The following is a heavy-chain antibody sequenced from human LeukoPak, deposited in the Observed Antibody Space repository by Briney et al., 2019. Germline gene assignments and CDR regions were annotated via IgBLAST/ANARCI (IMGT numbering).Heavy chain of an antibody. CDR3: ARGRSDYYLDS. D-gene: IGHD3-10*01. Sequence: GASVKVPCKASGYTFTDYYMHWVRQAPGHGLEWMGWIYPDSGGTNSAQKFQSRVTMTRDTSISTAYMGLSRLTSDDTAVYYCARGRSDYYLDSWGQGTLVTVSS. CDR1: GYTFTDYY. J-gene: IGHJ4*02. V-gene: IGHV1-2*02. CDR2: IYPDSGGT.